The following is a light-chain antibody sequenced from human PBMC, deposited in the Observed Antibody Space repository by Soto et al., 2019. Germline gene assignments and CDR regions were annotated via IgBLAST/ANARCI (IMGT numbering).Light chain of an antibody. Sequence: QSVLTQPASVSGSPGQSITISCTGTSRDVGTYKLVSWYQQHPGKAPKLMIYEGSKRPSGVSNRFSGSKSGNTASLTISGLQAEDEADYYCCSYAGIKTFPYVVGTGTKVTV. J-gene: IGLJ1*01. CDR2: EGS. CDR3: CSYAGIKTFPYV. CDR1: SRDVGTYKL. V-gene: IGLV2-23*03.